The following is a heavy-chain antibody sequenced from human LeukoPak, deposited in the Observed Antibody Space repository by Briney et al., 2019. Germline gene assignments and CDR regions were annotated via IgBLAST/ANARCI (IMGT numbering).Heavy chain of an antibody. CDR2: IKQDGSEK. D-gene: IGHD6-13*01. J-gene: IGHJ6*03. CDR1: GFTFSSYS. Sequence: GGSLRLTCAASGFTFSSYSMNWVRQAPGKGLEWVANIKQDGSEKYYVDSVKGRFTISRDNAKNSLYLQMNSLRAEDTAVYYCARDYTSSWSAYYYYYYMDVWGKGTTVTVSS. CDR3: ARDYTSSWSAYYYYYYMDV. V-gene: IGHV3-7*01.